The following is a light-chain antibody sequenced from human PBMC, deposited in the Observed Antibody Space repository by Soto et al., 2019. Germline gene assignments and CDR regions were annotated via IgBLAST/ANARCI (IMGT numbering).Light chain of an antibody. J-gene: IGKJ5*01. CDR1: QTISSW. CDR2: KAS. Sequence: IQMTQSPSSLSASVGDRVTITFRASQTISSWLAWYQQKPGKAPKLLIYKASTLKSGVPSRFSSSGSGTEFTLTISSLQPDDFATYYCQQYNSYSPFGQGTRLEIK. V-gene: IGKV1-5*03. CDR3: QQYNSYSP.